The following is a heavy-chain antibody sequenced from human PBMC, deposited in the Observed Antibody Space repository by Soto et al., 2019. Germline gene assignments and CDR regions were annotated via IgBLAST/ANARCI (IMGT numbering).Heavy chain of an antibody. CDR3: ARDGGITIFGVVIPRPFDY. J-gene: IGHJ4*02. CDR1: GFTFSSYE. D-gene: IGHD3-3*01. CDR2: ISSSGSTI. Sequence: GGSLRLSCAASGFTFSSYEMNWVRQAPGKGLEWVSYISSSGSTIYYADSVKGRFTISRDNAKNSLYLQMNSLRAEDTAVYYCARDGGITIFGVVIPRPFDYWGQGTLVTFSS. V-gene: IGHV3-48*03.